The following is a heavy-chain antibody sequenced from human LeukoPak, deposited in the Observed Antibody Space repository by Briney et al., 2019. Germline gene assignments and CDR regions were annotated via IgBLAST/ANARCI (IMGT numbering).Heavy chain of an antibody. CDR2: IYYSGST. J-gene: IGHJ4*02. Sequence: PSETLSLTCTVSGGSISSSSYYWGWIRQPPGKGLEWIGSIYYSGSTYYNPSLKSRVTISVDTSKNQFSLKLSSVTAADTAVYYCARAREIAVAGINWGQGTLVTVSS. D-gene: IGHD6-19*01. V-gene: IGHV4-39*07. CDR1: GGSISSSSYY. CDR3: ARAREIAVAGIN.